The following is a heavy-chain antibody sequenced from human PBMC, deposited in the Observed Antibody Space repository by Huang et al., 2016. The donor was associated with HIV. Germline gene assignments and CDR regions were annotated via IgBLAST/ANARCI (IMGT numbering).Heavy chain of an antibody. J-gene: IGHJ4*02. Sequence: QVQLVQSGAEVKKPGASVKVSCKASGYAFTSYYMHWVRQAPGQGLEWMGRINPSDGSTSYAQKCQGRVTTTRDTSTNTVFMELSSLRSEDTAVYYCARDRDFYDSSGYWGFNYFDYWGRGTLVTVSS. CDR2: INPSDGST. V-gene: IGHV1-46*01. CDR1: GYAFTSYY. CDR3: ARDRDFYDSSGYWGFNYFDY. D-gene: IGHD3-22*01.